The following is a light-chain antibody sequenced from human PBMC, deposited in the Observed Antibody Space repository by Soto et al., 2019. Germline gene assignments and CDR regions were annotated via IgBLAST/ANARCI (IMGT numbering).Light chain of an antibody. V-gene: IGLV2-14*01. CDR1: SSDVGGYNY. CDR2: EVS. Sequence: QSALAQPPSVSGSPGQSIAISCAGTSSDVGGYNYVSWYQQLPGKAPKLLIAEVSNRPSGVSHRSSGSTSGNTASLTISGLQAEDEADYYRSSYRTSGPFVFGTGTKVTVL. CDR3: SSYRTSGPFV. J-gene: IGLJ1*01.